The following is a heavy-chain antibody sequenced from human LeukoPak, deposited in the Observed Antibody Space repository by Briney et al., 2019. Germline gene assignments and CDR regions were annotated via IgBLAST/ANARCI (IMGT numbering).Heavy chain of an antibody. J-gene: IGHJ2*01. V-gene: IGHV3-66*01. Sequence: GGSLRLSCSVSGFTVSRNYMSWVRQAPGKGLEWVSTIFSGGSTYYADSVKGRFTISRDNSKNTLYLQMNSLRAEDTAVYYCARVNYYDLFFDLWGRGTVVTVSS. CDR1: GFTVSRNY. CDR3: ARVNYYDLFFDL. CDR2: IFSGGST. D-gene: IGHD3-22*01.